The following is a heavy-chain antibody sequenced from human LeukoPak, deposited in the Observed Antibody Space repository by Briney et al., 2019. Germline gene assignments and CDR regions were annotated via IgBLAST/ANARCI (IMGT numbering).Heavy chain of an antibody. CDR2: ISYIRTT. CDR1: GGSFSSHY. V-gene: IGHV4-59*11. CDR3: ARDPTTVTKGLDI. J-gene: IGHJ3*02. D-gene: IGHD4-17*01. Sequence: PSETLSLTCTVSGGSFSSHYWSWIRQPPGKGVEGIGYISYIRTTNYHPSLKSRVPISLHTSKNQFSLKLSSVTAADTAVYYCARDPTTVTKGLDIWGQGTMVTVSS.